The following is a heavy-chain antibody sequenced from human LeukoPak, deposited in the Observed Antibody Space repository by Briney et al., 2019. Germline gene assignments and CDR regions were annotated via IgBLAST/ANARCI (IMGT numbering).Heavy chain of an antibody. D-gene: IGHD6-13*01. J-gene: IGHJ5*02. Sequence: PSETLSLTCTVSGGSISSYYWSWIRQPPGKGLGRIGYIYYSGSTNYNPSLKSRVTISVDTSKNQFSLKLSSVTAADTAVYYCARVGGMRPAAAKVLRANWFDPWGQGTLVTVSS. V-gene: IGHV4-59*12. CDR1: GGSISSYY. CDR3: ARVGGMRPAAAKVLRANWFDP. CDR2: IYYSGST.